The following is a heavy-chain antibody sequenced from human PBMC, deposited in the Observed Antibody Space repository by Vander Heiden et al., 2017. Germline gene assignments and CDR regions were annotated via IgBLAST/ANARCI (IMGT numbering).Heavy chain of an antibody. Sequence: EVQLVQSGAEVKKPGESLRISCKGSGYSVTSYWMSWVRQMPGKGLEWMGRIDPSDSYTNYSPSFQGHVTISADKSISTAYLQWSSLKASDTAMYYCARQWELQSPPLSWGQGTLVTVSS. CDR1: GYSVTSYW. CDR2: IDPSDSYT. D-gene: IGHD1-26*01. V-gene: IGHV5-10-1*03. J-gene: IGHJ5*02. CDR3: ARQWELQSPPLS.